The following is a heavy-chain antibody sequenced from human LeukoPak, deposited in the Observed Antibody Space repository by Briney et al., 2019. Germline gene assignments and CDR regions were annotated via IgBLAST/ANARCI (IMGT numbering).Heavy chain of an antibody. CDR1: GYTLTELS. J-gene: IGHJ6*02. CDR3: ATVRYCSSTSCYDLYYYYGMDV. CDR2: FDPEDGET. D-gene: IGHD2-2*01. Sequence: ASVEVSCKVSGYTLTELSMHWVRQAPGKGLEWMGGFDPEDGETIYAQKFQGRVTMTEDTSTDTAYMELSSLRSEDTAVYYCATVRYCSSTSCYDLYYYYGMDVWGQGTTVTASS. V-gene: IGHV1-24*01.